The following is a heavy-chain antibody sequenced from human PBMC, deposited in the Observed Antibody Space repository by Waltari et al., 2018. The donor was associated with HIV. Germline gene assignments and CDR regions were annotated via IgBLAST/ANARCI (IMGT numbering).Heavy chain of an antibody. CDR2: INHSGST. Sequence: QVQLQQWGAGLLKPSETLSLTCAVYGGSFSGYYWSWIRPPPGKGLEWIGEINHSGSTNYNPSLKSRVTISVDTSKNQFSLKLSSVTAADTAVYYCARGRYYDSSGYPYFDYWGQGTLVTVSS. CDR1: GGSFSGYY. V-gene: IGHV4-34*01. CDR3: ARGRYYDSSGYPYFDY. D-gene: IGHD3-22*01. J-gene: IGHJ4*02.